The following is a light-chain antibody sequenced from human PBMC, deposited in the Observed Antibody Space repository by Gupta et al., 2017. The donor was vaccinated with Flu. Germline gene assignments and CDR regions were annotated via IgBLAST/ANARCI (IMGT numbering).Light chain of an antibody. CDR3: LQCDGLPRT. J-gene: IGKJ2*01. CDR1: QTIGRN. V-gene: IGKV6-21*01. Sequence: PGFQSVTPKEKVTITCRASQTIGRNLHWYQQKPDQSPKLLIKYASQSVSGVPSRFSGSGFGTNFTLTINGLEAEDAATYYCLQCDGLPRTFGQGTKLGIK. CDR2: YAS.